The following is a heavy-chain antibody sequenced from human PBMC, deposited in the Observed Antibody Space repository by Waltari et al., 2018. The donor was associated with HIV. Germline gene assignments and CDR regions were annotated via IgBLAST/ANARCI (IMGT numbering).Heavy chain of an antibody. CDR2: ITYDGSNK. CDR3: AKDGYTPTYFDY. Sequence: QVLLVESGGDVVQPGGSLRRSCAVSGFTFSSYGMHWVRQAPGKVLEWMSFITYDGSNKYYADSVKGRFTISRDSSKNTLYLQMNGLRSEDTAVYYCAKDGYTPTYFDYWGQGTLVTVSS. CDR1: GFTFSSYG. J-gene: IGHJ4*02. V-gene: IGHV3-30*02. D-gene: IGHD1-1*01.